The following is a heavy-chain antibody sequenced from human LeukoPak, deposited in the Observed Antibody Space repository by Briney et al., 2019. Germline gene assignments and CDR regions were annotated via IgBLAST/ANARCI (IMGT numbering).Heavy chain of an antibody. J-gene: IGHJ6*02. CDR2: INHSGST. Sequence: SETLSLTCAVYGGSFSGYYWRWIRQPPGKGLEWIGQINHSGSTNYNPSLKSRVTISVDTSKNQFSLKLSSVTAADTAVYYCARSGQQLAPGDYGMDVWGQGTTVTVSS. CDR1: GGSFSGYY. D-gene: IGHD6-13*01. V-gene: IGHV4-34*01. CDR3: ARSGQQLAPGDYGMDV.